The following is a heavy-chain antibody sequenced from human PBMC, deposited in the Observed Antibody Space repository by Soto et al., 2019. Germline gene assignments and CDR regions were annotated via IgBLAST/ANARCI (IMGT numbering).Heavy chain of an antibody. CDR2: IIPIFGTA. J-gene: IGHJ6*02. Sequence: GASVKVSCKASGGTFSGYAISWVRQAPGQGLEWMGGIIPIFGTANYAQKFQGRVTITADESTSTAYMELSSLRSEDTAVYYCARGLGRFLEWLLDPLYYYYYGMDVWGQGTTVTVSS. D-gene: IGHD3-3*01. CDR1: GGTFSGYA. V-gene: IGHV1-69*13. CDR3: ARGLGRFLEWLLDPLYYYYYGMDV.